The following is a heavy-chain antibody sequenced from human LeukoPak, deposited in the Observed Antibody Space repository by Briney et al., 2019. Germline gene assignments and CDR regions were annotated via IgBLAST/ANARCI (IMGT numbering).Heavy chain of an antibody. CDR1: GGSISSYY. J-gene: IGHJ4*02. CDR2: IYYSGST. D-gene: IGHD3-22*01. V-gene: IGHV4-59*01. CDR3: ARVKDYYDSSGYLDY. Sequence: SETLSLTCTVSGGSISSYYWSWIRQPPGKGLEWIGYIYYSGSTNYNPSLKSRVTISVDTSKNQFSPKLSSVTAADTAVYYCARVKDYYDSSGYLDYWGQGTLVTVSS.